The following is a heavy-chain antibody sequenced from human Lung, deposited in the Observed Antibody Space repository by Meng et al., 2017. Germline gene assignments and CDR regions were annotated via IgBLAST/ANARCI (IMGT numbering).Heavy chain of an antibody. D-gene: IGHD6-13*01. J-gene: IGHJ2*01. V-gene: IGHV1-18*01. CDR3: ARYVPNGSFWYFDF. Sequence: VQLVESGTDAKKPGASMKVSCKASGYIFTNYDISWVRPSPGQGLEWMGWISVKNGEAKYPQNFQGRVTMTTDTTTSTAYMELRSLTSDDTAVYYCARYVPNGSFWYFDFWGRGTLVTVSS. CDR2: ISVKNGEA. CDR1: GYIFTNYD.